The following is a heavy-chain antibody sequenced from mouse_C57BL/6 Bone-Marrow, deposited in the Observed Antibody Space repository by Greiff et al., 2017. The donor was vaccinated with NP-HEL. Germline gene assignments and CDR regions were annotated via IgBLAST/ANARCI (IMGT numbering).Heavy chain of an antibody. CDR3: ARYSWWYFDV. CDR1: GYSITSAY. Sequence: EVKVVESGPGLAKPSQTLSLTCSVTGYSITSAYWNWIRKFPGNKLEYMGYISYSGSTYYNPSLKSLISITRDTSKNQYYLQLNSVTTEDTATYYCARYSWWYFDVWGTGTTVTVSS. CDR2: ISYSGST. D-gene: IGHD2-12*01. J-gene: IGHJ1*03. V-gene: IGHV3-8*01.